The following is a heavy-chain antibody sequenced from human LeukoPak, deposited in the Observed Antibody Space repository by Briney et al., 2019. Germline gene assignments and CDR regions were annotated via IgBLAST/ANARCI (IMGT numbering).Heavy chain of an antibody. D-gene: IGHD6-13*01. Sequence: SGGSLRLSCAASGLSFSTFSMNWVRQAPGKGLELVSSISNNSSSIYYADSVKGRLTISRDNAKNSLYLQMNSLRAEDTAVYYCARRRSSWENYYYMDVWGKGTTVTISS. V-gene: IGHV3-21*01. J-gene: IGHJ6*03. CDR1: GLSFSTFS. CDR2: ISNNSSSI. CDR3: ARRRSSWENYYYMDV.